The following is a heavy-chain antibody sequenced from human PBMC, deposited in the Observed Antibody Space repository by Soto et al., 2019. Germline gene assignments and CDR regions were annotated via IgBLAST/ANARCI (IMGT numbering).Heavy chain of an antibody. CDR1: GFTFSSYS. D-gene: IGHD2-21*01. J-gene: IGHJ3*02. Sequence: PGGSLRLSCAASGFTFSSYSMNLVRQAPGKGLEWVSYISRSSSTIYYADSVKGRFTISREKAKNSLYRQINSLRDKDTAVYYCARDGNQFISGALDILGQGTMVTVSS. CDR2: ISRSSSTI. CDR3: ARDGNQFISGALDI. V-gene: IGHV3-48*02.